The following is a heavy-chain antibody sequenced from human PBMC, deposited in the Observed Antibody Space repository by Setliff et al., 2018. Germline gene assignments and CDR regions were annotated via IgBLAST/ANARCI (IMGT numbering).Heavy chain of an antibody. CDR3: ARGNYGDPDY. Sequence: GASVKVSCKASGYILTSSGITWVRQAPGQGLEWMGIINVSGGSTTYAPEFQGRVTMTRDTSTSTIYMELASLITEDTAVYYCARGNYGDPDYWGQGTLVTVSS. V-gene: IGHV1-46*01. D-gene: IGHD4-17*01. CDR2: INVSGGST. J-gene: IGHJ4*02. CDR1: GYILTSSG.